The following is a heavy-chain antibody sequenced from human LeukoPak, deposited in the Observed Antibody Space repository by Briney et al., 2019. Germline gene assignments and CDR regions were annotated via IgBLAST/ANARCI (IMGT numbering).Heavy chain of an antibody. Sequence: PSQSLSLPCTVSGGFNRSGDYYWSWIRQPPGRGVGWDGYNYYSGRTYSNPSLNSRVTISVDTSKNQFSLKLSSVTAADTPVYYWAREPAAVAFDYWGQGTLVTVSS. D-gene: IGHD6-13*01. J-gene: IGHJ4*02. CDR3: AREPAAVAFDY. CDR2: NYYSGRT. CDR1: GGFNRSGDYY. V-gene: IGHV4-30-4*08.